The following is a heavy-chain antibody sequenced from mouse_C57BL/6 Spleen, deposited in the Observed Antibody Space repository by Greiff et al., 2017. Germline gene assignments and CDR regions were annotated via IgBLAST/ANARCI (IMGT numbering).Heavy chain of an antibody. CDR1: GYSFTSGYY. CDR3: ATPGSYDYDVGAMDD. V-gene: IGHV3-6*01. J-gene: IGHJ4*01. Sequence: EVQLQESGPGLVKPSQSLSLSCSVTGYSFTSGYYWYWIRQFPGNKLEWMGYISYYGSTNYNTSFKNLISITRDTSKNQFFLKLNSVTTEHTATYYWATPGSYDYDVGAMDDGGKGTTGTVTS. D-gene: IGHD2-4*01. CDR2: ISYYGST.